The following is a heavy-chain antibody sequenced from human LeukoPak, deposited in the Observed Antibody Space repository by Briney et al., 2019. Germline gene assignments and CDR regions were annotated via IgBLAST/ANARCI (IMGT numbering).Heavy chain of an antibody. CDR3: AKGAHLRFLEWLLFDDAFDI. CDR2: IRYDGSNK. D-gene: IGHD3-3*01. J-gene: IGHJ3*02. V-gene: IGHV3-30*02. Sequence: PGGSLRLSCAASGFTFSSYGMHWVRQAPGKGLEWVAFIRYDGSNKYYADSVKGRFTISRDNSKNTLYLQMNSLRAEDTAVYYCAKGAHLRFLEWLLFDDAFDIWGQGTMVTVSS. CDR1: GFTFSSYG.